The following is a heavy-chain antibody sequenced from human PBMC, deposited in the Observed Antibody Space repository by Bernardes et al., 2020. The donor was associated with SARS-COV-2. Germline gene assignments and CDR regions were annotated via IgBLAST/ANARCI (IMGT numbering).Heavy chain of an antibody. J-gene: IGHJ5*02. CDR1: GGSISTYY. Sequence: SAPLSLTCTVSGGSISTYYWSWLRQPPGKGLEWVGYIDYTGSTNYNPSLKSRVTISVDTSKNQFSLKLYSVTAADTAVYYCARLSDGAGSYHNWFDPWGQGTLVTVSS. CDR3: ARLSDGAGSYHNWFDP. CDR2: IDYTGST. D-gene: IGHD3-10*01. V-gene: IGHV4-59*01.